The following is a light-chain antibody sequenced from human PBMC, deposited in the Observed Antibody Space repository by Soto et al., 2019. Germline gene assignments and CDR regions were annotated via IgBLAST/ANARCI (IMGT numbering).Light chain of an antibody. Sequence: IVLTQSPGTLSLSQGERATLSCRTSETITGRSLAWYQQKPGQAPRVLITSISNRATGIPDRFSGSGSGADFTLTITRLEPEDSAVYYCQQFQNSRTFGQGTRVEI. V-gene: IGKV3-20*01. J-gene: IGKJ1*01. CDR3: QQFQNSRT. CDR2: SIS. CDR1: ETITGRS.